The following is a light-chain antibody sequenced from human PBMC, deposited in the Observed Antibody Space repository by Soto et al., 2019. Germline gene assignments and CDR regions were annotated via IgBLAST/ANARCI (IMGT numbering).Light chain of an antibody. CDR3: SSYTTSSTVYV. J-gene: IGLJ1*01. CDR1: SSDVGDYDF. CDR2: DVN. V-gene: IGLV2-14*03. Sequence: QSALTQPASVSGSPGQSITISCTGTSSDVGDYDFVSWYQQHPGKAPKVIIYDVNNRPSGVSNRFSGSKSGNTASLTISGLQAEDEAEYSCSSYTTSSTVYVFGTGTKLTVL.